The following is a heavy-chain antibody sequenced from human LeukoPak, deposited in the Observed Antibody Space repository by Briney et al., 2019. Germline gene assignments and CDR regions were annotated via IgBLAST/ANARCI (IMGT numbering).Heavy chain of an antibody. J-gene: IGHJ4*02. CDR3: ARDGGLDSSGYYFDY. CDR2: INHSGST. V-gene: IGHV4-34*01. Sequence: SETLSLTCAVYGGSFSGYYWSWIRQPPGKGLEWIGEINHSGSTNYTPSLKSRVTISVDTSKNQFSLKLSSVTAADTAVYYCARDGGLDSSGYYFDYWGQGTLVTVSS. CDR1: GGSFSGYY. D-gene: IGHD3-22*01.